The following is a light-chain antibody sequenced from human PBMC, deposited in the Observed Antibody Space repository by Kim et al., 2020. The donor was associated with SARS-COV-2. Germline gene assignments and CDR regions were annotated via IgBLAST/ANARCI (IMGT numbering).Light chain of an antibody. V-gene: IGLV4-69*01. J-gene: IGLJ2*01. CDR3: QTWGTSIVV. CDR2: LNSDGSH. CDR1: SGHSSYA. Sequence: QLVLTQSPSASVSLGASVKLTCTLSSGHSSYAIAWHQQQPEKGPRYLMKLNSDGSHSKGDGIPDRFSGSSSGAERYLTISSLQSEDEADYYCQTWGTSIVVFGGGTKLTVL.